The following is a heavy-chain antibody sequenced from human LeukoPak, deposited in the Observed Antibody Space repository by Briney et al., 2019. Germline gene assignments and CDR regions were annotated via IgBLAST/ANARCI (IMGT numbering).Heavy chain of an antibody. J-gene: IGHJ4*02. D-gene: IGHD6-19*01. CDR1: GFTFSDYT. Sequence: PGGFLRLSCAASGFTFSDYTMNWVRQAPGKGLEWVSSIIGSSSYIYYADSVKGRFTISRDNAKNSLYLQMKSLRAEDTAVYYCARGGYSSGWYVLYYFDFWGQGSLVTVSS. V-gene: IGHV3-21*01. CDR3: ARGGYSSGWYVLYYFDF. CDR2: IIGSSSYI.